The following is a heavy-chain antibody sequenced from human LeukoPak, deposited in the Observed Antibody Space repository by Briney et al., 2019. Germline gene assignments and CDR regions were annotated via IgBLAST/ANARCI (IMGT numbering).Heavy chain of an antibody. Sequence: SETLSLTCTVSGGSISSYYWSWIRQPPGKGLEWIGYIYYSGSTNYNPSLKSRVTISVDTSKNQLSLKLSSVTAADTAVYYCARVGGSSWDNFDYWGQGTLVTVSS. CDR3: ARVGGSSWDNFDY. V-gene: IGHV4-59*01. J-gene: IGHJ4*02. D-gene: IGHD6-13*01. CDR1: GGSISSYY. CDR2: IYYSGST.